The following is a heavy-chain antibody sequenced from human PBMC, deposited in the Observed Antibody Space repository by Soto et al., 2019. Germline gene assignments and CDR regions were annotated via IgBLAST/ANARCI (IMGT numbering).Heavy chain of an antibody. CDR2: ISYDGNIK. CDR1: GFTFSNFG. CDR3: AKFWGPATAAVDTS. V-gene: IGHV3-30*18. D-gene: IGHD6-13*01. J-gene: IGHJ5*02. Sequence: QVQLVESGGGVVQPGRSLRLSCAASGFTFSNFGMHWVRQAPGKGLEWVASISYDGNIKYSADSVKGRFTISRDNSKNTLYMQMNSLRSEDTAVYYCAKFWGPATAAVDTSWGQGPLVTVSS.